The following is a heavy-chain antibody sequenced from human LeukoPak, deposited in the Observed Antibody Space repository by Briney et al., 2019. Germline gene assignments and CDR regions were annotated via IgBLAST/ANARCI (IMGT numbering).Heavy chain of an antibody. D-gene: IGHD2-21*02. CDR3: ETPLGLNCGGDCYGGMDV. CDR2: ISYYGSNK. Sequence: GGSLTLSCAASGFTFSSYDMHWVRQAPGKGLEWLAVISYYGSNKYYPDSVKGRFTISRDNSKNTLYLQMNSLRAEATDVSYCETPLGLNCGGDCYGGMDVWGQGTTVTVSS. J-gene: IGHJ6*02. CDR1: GFTFSSYD. V-gene: IGHV3-30*03.